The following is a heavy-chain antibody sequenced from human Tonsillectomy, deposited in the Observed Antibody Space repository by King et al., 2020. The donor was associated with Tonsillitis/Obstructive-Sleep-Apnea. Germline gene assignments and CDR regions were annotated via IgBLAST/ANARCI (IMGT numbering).Heavy chain of an antibody. D-gene: IGHD6-13*01. CDR2: ISAYNGNT. CDR3: ARDGDWDTSSWFW. CDR1: GYTFTNYG. V-gene: IGHV1-18*01. Sequence: VQLVESGAEVKKPGASVKVSCKASGYTFTNYGISWVRQAPGQGLEWMGWISAYNGNTNYAQKLQGRVTMTTDTSANTVYMELRSLRSDDTAVYYCARDGDWDTSSWFWWGQGTLVTVSS. J-gene: IGHJ4*02.